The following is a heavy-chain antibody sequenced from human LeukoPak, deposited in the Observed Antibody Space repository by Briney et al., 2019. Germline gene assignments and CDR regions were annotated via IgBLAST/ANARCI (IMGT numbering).Heavy chain of an antibody. CDR3: ARDRKATMVRGVIPKLHGMDV. Sequence: GGSLRLSCAASGFTFSSYSMNWVRQAPGKGLEWVSSISSSSSYIYYADSVKGRFTISRDNAKNSLYLQMNSLRAEDTAVYYCARDRKATMVRGVIPKLHGMDVWGQGTTVTVSS. V-gene: IGHV3-21*01. J-gene: IGHJ6*02. D-gene: IGHD3-10*01. CDR1: GFTFSSYS. CDR2: ISSSSSYI.